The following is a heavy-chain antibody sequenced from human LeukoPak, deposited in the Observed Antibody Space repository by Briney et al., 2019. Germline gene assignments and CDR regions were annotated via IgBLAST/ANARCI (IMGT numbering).Heavy chain of an antibody. CDR1: GFTVSSNY. D-gene: IGHD4-23*01. V-gene: IGHV3-53*01. CDR2: IYNKGNT. Sequence: GRSLRLSCAASGFTVSSNYMSWVRQAPGKGLEWVSVIYNKGNTYYADSVKGRFTICRDNSKNTLYLQMNSLRAEDTAVYYCAREVTGGNPFDYWGQGTLVSAPS. J-gene: IGHJ4*02. CDR3: AREVTGGNPFDY.